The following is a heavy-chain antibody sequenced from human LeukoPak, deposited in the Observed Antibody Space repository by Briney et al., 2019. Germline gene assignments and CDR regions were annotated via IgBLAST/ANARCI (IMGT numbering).Heavy chain of an antibody. CDR2: INTNTGNP. J-gene: IGHJ5*02. CDR1: GYTFTSYA. Sequence: ASVKVSCKASGYTFTSYAMNWVRQAPGQGLEWMGWINTNTGNPTYAQGFTGRFVFSLDTSVSTAYLQISSLKAEDTAVYYCARDPGNRMALEDWFDPWGQGTLVTVSS. CDR3: ARDPGNRMALEDWFDP. V-gene: IGHV7-4-1*02. D-gene: IGHD1/OR15-1a*01.